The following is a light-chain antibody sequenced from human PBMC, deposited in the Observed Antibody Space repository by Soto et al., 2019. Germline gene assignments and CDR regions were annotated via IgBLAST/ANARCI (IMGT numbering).Light chain of an antibody. CDR3: QQRSNWPRT. CDR1: QSIGTH. CDR2: DAS. J-gene: IGKJ1*01. Sequence: EIVLTQSPATLSVSPGERATLSCRASQSIGTHLAWYQQKPGQSPRLFIYDASNRATGIPARFSGSGSGTDFTVTISSLEPEDFAVYFCQQRSNWPRTFGQGTKVEIK. V-gene: IGKV3-11*01.